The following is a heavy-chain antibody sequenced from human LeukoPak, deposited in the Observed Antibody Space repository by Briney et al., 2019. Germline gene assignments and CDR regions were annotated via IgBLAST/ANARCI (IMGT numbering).Heavy chain of an antibody. J-gene: IGHJ4*02. V-gene: IGHV3-21*01. D-gene: IGHD1-26*01. CDR1: GFTFSSYS. CDR2: ISSSSSYI. CDR3: ARDPLQYSGITMP. Sequence: PGGSLRLSCAASGFTFSSYSMNWVRQAPGKGLEWVSSISSSSSYIYYADSVKGRFTISRDNAKNSLYLQMNSLRAEDTAVYYCARDPLQYSGITMPWGQGTLVTVSS.